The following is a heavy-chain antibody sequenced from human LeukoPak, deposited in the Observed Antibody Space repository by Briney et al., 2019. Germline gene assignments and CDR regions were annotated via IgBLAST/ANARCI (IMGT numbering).Heavy chain of an antibody. CDR2: IIPIFGTA. CDR1: GGTFSSYA. CDR3: ARDARKYYDSSGYYDY. J-gene: IGHJ4*02. Sequence: SVKVSCKASGGTFSSYAISWERQAPGQGLEWMGGIIPIFGTANYAQKFQGRVTITADESTSTAYMELSSLRSEDTAVYYCARDARKYYDSSGYYDYWGQGTLVTVSS. V-gene: IGHV1-69*13. D-gene: IGHD3-22*01.